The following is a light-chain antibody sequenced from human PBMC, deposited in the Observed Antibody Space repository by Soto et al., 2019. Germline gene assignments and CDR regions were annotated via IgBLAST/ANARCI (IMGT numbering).Light chain of an antibody. CDR1: QGISNY. CDR3: QNYKSAPLT. J-gene: IGKJ4*01. V-gene: IGKV1-27*01. CDR2: GAS. Sequence: DIQMTQSPSSLSASVGDRVTITCRASQGISNYLAWYHQKPGKVPKLLIYGASNVQSGVPSRFSGSGSGTDFTLTITGLQPEDVASYYCQNYKSAPLTFGGGTKVEIK.